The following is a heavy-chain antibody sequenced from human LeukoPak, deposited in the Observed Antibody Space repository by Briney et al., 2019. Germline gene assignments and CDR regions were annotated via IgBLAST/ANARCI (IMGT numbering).Heavy chain of an antibody. CDR1: GFTFSSYS. D-gene: IGHD6-13*01. Sequence: GGSLRLSCAASGFTFSSYSMNWVRQAPGKGLEWVSSISSSSSYIYYADSVKGRFTISRDSAKNSLYLQMNSLRTEDTAVYYCARRIAAAPRGGLDYWGQGTLVTVSS. CDR3: ARRIAAAPRGGLDY. J-gene: IGHJ4*02. V-gene: IGHV3-21*01. CDR2: ISSSSSYI.